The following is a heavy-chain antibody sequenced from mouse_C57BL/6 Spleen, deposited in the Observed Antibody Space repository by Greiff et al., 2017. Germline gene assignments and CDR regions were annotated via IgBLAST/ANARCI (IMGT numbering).Heavy chain of an antibody. J-gene: IGHJ1*03. Sequence: EVQLQESGPGMVKPSQSLSLTCTVTGYSITSGYDWHWIRHFPGNKLEWMGYISYSGSTNSNPSLKSRISITHDTSKNHFFLKLNSVTTEDTSTYYCARVGYGSSHWYFDVWGTGTTVTVSS. V-gene: IGHV3-1*01. CDR3: ARVGYGSSHWYFDV. D-gene: IGHD1-1*01. CDR2: ISYSGST. CDR1: GYSITSGYD.